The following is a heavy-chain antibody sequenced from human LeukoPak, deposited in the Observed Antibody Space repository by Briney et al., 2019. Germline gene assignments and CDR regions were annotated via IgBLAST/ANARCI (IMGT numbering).Heavy chain of an antibody. J-gene: IGHJ6*02. Sequence: SETLSLTCTVSGGSISSYYWSWIRQPPGKGLEWIGYIYYSGSTNYNPSLKSRVTISVDTSKNQFSLKLSSVTAADTAVYYCAREDYYDSSGSNYGMDVWGQGTTVTVSS. CDR2: IYYSGST. CDR3: AREDYYDSSGSNYGMDV. V-gene: IGHV4-59*01. D-gene: IGHD3-22*01. CDR1: GGSISSYY.